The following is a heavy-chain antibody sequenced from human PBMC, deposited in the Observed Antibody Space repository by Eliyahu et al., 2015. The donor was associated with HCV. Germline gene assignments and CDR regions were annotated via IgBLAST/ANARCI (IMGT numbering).Heavy chain of an antibody. CDR2: SYYTGST. D-gene: IGHD2-21*01. J-gene: IGHJ5*02. CDR1: GGSLSNYY. Sequence: QLQLQESGPGLVKPSETLSLNCTVSGGSLSNYYWGWIRQPPGKGLEWIAISYYTGSTYTNPSLKSRVTVSVDTPNNQFSLKLVSMTAADTAVYYCARGSSDTSGYLNWFDPWGQGTLVTVSS. V-gene: IGHV4-39*07. CDR3: ARGSSDTSGYLNWFDP.